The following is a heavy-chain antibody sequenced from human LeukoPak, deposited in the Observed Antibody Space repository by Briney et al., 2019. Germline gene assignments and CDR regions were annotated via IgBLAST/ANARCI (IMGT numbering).Heavy chain of an antibody. CDR2: IYYSGST. CDR1: GGSISSGDYY. Sequence: SETLSLTCTVSGGSISSGDYYWSWIRQPPGKGLEWIGYIYYSGSTNYNPSLKSRVTILVDTSKYQFSLKLSSVTAADTAVYYCARDSKDCSSTSCYRLFDYWGQGTLVTVSS. V-gene: IGHV4-61*08. J-gene: IGHJ4*02. D-gene: IGHD2-2*02. CDR3: ARDSKDCSSTSCYRLFDY.